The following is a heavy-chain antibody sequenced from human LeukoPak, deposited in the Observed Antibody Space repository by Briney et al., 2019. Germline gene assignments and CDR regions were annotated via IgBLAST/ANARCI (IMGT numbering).Heavy chain of an antibody. Sequence: PSETLSLTCTVSGGSISSYYWSWIRQSPGKGLGWIGYIYYSASTDYNPSLKSRVTISVDTSKDQFSLKLSSVTAADTAVYYCARVYARRYYYHYMDVWGKGTTVTVSS. CDR1: GGSISSYY. CDR2: IYYSAST. D-gene: IGHD3-16*01. CDR3: ARVYARRYYYHYMDV. V-gene: IGHV4-59*01. J-gene: IGHJ6*03.